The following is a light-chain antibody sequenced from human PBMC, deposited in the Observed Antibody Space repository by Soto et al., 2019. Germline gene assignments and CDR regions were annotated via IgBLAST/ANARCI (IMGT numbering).Light chain of an antibody. J-gene: IGKJ1*01. Sequence: EIVLTQSPGTLSLSPGERATLSCRASQSVSSSYLAWYQQKPGQAPRPLIYGASSRAIGIPDRFSGSGSGTEFTLTISRLEPEDFAMYYCQQYGSSPWTFGHGTKVEIK. V-gene: IGKV3-20*01. CDR1: QSVSSSY. CDR2: GAS. CDR3: QQYGSSPWT.